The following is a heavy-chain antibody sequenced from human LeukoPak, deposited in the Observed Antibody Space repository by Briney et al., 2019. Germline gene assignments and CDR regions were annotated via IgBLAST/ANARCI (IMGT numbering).Heavy chain of an antibody. V-gene: IGHV3-23*01. CDR3: ARPSLNSGSYFDY. Sequence: TGGSLRLSCAASGFTFSSSAMSWVRQAPGKGLEWLSTISGGGGSTYYADSVKGRFTISRDNSKNTLYLQMNSLRAEDTAVYYCARPSLNSGSYFDYWGQGILVTVSS. D-gene: IGHD1-26*01. CDR1: GFTFSSSA. J-gene: IGHJ4*02. CDR2: ISGGGGST.